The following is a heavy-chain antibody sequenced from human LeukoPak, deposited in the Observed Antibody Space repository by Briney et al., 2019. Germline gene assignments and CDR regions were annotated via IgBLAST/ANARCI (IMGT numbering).Heavy chain of an antibody. J-gene: IGHJ4*02. CDR3: AIRSNCSGGSCYALDFDY. Sequence: SSVKVPCKASGGTFSSYAISWVRQAPGQGLEWMGRIIPIFGTANYAQKFQGRVTITTDESTSTAYMELSSLRSEDTAVYYCAIRSNCSGGSCYALDFDYWGQGTLVTVSS. CDR1: GGTFSSYA. D-gene: IGHD2-15*01. CDR2: IIPIFGTA. V-gene: IGHV1-69*05.